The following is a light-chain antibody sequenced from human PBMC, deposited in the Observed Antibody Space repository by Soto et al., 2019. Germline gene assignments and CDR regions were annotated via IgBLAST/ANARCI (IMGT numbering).Light chain of an antibody. V-gene: IGKV1-5*03. CDR1: QTVSRW. Sequence: DIQMTQSPSTLSASVLGIGSITCRASQTVSRWLSWYQQKPGKAPQLLIEKASTLESGVPSRFSGSGSGTDFTLTINSLQPEDYATYYCQQFNSFPITFGQGTRLEIK. CDR2: KAS. CDR3: QQFNSFPIT. J-gene: IGKJ5*01.